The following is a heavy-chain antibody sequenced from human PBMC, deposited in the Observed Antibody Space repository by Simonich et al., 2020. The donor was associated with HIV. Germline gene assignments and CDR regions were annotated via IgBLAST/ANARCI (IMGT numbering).Heavy chain of an antibody. V-gene: IGHV3-33*01. J-gene: IGHJ3*02. CDR3: ARDPHGDNDAFDI. Sequence: QVQLVESGGGVVQPGRSLRLSCAASGFSFSNYGMNWVRQAPGNGLGWMAFIWYNGRNKYYGDSVKGRFTISRDNSKNTLYLQMNSLRAEDTAVYYCARDPHGDNDAFDIWGQGTMVTVSS. CDR2: IWYNGRNK. D-gene: IGHD4-17*01. CDR1: GFSFSNYG.